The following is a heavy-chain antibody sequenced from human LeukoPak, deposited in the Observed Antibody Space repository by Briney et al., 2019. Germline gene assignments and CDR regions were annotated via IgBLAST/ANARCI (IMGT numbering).Heavy chain of an antibody. V-gene: IGHV4-34*01. CDR3: ATNPGHRSGYPDC. J-gene: IGHJ4*02. Sequence: SETLSLTCAVYGGSLSGYYWSWLRQSPGKGLEWIGEIHHTGSTNYNPSLKSRVTISVDTSKNQFSMRLSSVTVADTAVYYCATNPGHRSGYPDCWGQGILVTVSS. CDR2: IHHTGST. D-gene: IGHD3-22*01. CDR1: GGSLSGYY.